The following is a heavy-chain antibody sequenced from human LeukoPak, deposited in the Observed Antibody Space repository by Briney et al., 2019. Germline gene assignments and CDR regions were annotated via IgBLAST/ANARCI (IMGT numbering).Heavy chain of an antibody. CDR2: IKQDGSEK. CDR1: GFTFSNYW. J-gene: IGHJ4*02. CDR3: ARDQRVCGGDCYSGY. D-gene: IGHD2-21*02. Sequence: GGSLRLSCAASGFTFSNYWMSWVRQAPGKGLEWVATIKQDGSEKYYVDSAKGRFTISRDNAKNSLYLQMNSLRAEDTAVYFCARDQRVCGGDCYSGYWGQGTLVTVSS. V-gene: IGHV3-7*01.